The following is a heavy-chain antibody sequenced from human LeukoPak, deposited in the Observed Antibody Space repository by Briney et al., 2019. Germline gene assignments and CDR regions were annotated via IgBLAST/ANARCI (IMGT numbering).Heavy chain of an antibody. CDR3: ARVGTTAFREAVN. CDR1: GGSISSGGYY. V-gene: IGHV4-31*03. D-gene: IGHD2-21*02. J-gene: IGHJ4*02. Sequence: SQTLSLTCTVSGGSISSGGYYWSWIRQHPGKGLEWIGYIYYSGSTYYSPSLKSRVTISVDTSKNQFSLKLSSVTAADTAVYYCARVGTTAFREAVNWGQGTLVTVSS. CDR2: IYYSGST.